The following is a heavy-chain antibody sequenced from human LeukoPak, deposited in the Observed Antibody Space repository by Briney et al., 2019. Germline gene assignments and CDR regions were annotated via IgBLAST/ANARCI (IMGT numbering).Heavy chain of an antibody. D-gene: IGHD1-1*01. Sequence: TGGSLRLSCAASGFTFSNFWMSWVRQAPGKGLEWVANIKVDGSEKYYVGSVKGRFTISRDNAENSLYLQMNSLRAEDTAVYYCARKTGTTGEAFDYWGQGTLVTVSS. J-gene: IGHJ4*02. CDR1: GFTFSNFW. CDR2: IKVDGSEK. V-gene: IGHV3-7*03. CDR3: ARKTGTTGEAFDY.